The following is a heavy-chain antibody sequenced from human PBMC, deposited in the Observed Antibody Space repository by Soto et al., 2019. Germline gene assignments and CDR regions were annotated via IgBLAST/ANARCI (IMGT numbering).Heavy chain of an antibody. Sequence: GGSLRLSCAASGFSFSTYNMNWVRQAPGRGLEWVSYISSRSSTIYHADSVKGRFTISRDNAKNSLFLQLNSLRDEDTAVYYCAKEKEPCTDTTCYSGPFDSWGQGTLVTVSS. V-gene: IGHV3-48*02. CDR2: ISSRSSTI. CDR3: AKEKEPCTDTTCYSGPFDS. J-gene: IGHJ5*01. D-gene: IGHD2-21*01. CDR1: GFSFSTYN.